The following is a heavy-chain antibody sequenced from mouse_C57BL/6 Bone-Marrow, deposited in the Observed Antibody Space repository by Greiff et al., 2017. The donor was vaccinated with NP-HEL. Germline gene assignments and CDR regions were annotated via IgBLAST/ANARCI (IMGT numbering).Heavy chain of an antibody. D-gene: IGHD2-4*01. J-gene: IGHJ4*01. V-gene: IGHV1-64*01. CDR3: ARRANYDGEGYAMDY. Sequence: QVQLQQPGAELVKPGASVKLSCKASGYTFTSYWMHWVKQRPGQGLEWIGMIHPNSGSTNYNEKFKSKATLTVDKSSSTAYMQLSSLTSEDSAVYYCARRANYDGEGYAMDYWGQGTSVTVSS. CDR1: GYTFTSYW. CDR2: IHPNSGST.